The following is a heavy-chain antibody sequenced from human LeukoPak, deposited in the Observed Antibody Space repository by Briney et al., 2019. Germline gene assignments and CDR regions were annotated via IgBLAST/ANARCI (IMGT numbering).Heavy chain of an antibody. D-gene: IGHD6-6*01. CDR2: LDYSGST. J-gene: IGHJ4*02. CDR1: GGSISSYY. CDR3: ARRHVQYSSSSDPYYFDY. V-gene: IGHV4-59*01. Sequence: SETLSLTCTVSGGSISSYYWSWIRQPPGKGLEWIGYLDYSGSTNYNPSLKSRITISVDTSKNNFSLKLSSVTAADTAVYYCARRHVQYSSSSDPYYFDYWGQGTLVTVSS.